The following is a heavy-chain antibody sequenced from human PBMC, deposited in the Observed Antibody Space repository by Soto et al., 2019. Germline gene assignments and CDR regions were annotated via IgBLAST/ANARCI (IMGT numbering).Heavy chain of an antibody. Sequence: PGESLKISCKASGYSFSSYWIGWVRQLPGKGLEWMGIIYPSGSDTRYSPSFRGQVIISADRSTSTAYLQWSSLKASDTGTYYCARRVGSSWRYFDSWGQGTLVTVPS. CDR1: GYSFSSYW. CDR2: IYPSGSDT. V-gene: IGHV5-51*01. D-gene: IGHD6-13*01. J-gene: IGHJ4*02. CDR3: ARRVGSSWRYFDS.